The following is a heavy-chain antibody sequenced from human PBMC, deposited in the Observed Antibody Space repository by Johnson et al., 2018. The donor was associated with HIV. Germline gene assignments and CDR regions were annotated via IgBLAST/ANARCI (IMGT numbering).Heavy chain of an antibody. J-gene: IGHJ3*01. CDR2: ITSTADGGTT. Sequence: VQLVESGGGLVQPGGSLRLSCAASGFTFSNAWMSWVRQAPGKGLEWVGFITSTADGGTTQYAASVRGRFTISRDDSKSIAYLQMNSLKAEDTGGYYCISPERAAAGFLTWGQGTMVTVSS. D-gene: IGHD6-13*01. CDR1: GFTFSNAW. CDR3: ISPERAAAGFLT. V-gene: IGHV3-15*01.